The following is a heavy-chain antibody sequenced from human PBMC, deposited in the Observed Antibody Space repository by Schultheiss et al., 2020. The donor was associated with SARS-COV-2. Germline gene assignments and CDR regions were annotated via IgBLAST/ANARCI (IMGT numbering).Heavy chain of an antibody. CDR1: GFTFSSYA. Sequence: GGSLRLSCAASGFTFSSYAMHWVRQAPGKGLEWVAVISYDGSNKYYADSVKGRFTISRDNAKNSLYLQMNSLRAEDTAVYYCAIYDYIWGSYRSSAFDIWGQGTMVTVSS. J-gene: IGHJ3*02. CDR3: AIYDYIWGSYRSSAFDI. V-gene: IGHV3-30*04. CDR2: ISYDGSNK. D-gene: IGHD3-16*02.